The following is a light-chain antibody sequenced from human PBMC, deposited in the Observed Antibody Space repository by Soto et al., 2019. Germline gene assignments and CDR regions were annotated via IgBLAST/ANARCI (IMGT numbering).Light chain of an antibody. V-gene: IGKV3D-20*01. Sequence: EIVLTQSPATLSLSQGERATLSCGASQTVSNSYLAWYQQKPGLAPRLLIYDASTMATGIPDRFSGGGSATGFTLTISRPEPEDFAAYFCQQYGSSQYNFXQGTKVDIK. CDR3: QQYGSSQYN. CDR2: DAS. CDR1: QTVSNSY. J-gene: IGKJ2*01.